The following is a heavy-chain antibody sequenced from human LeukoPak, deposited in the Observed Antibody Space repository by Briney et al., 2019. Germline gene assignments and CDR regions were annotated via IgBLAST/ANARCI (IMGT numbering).Heavy chain of an antibody. Sequence: GGSLRLSCAASGFTVSSNYMSWVRQAPGKGLEWVSVIYSGGSTYYADSVKDRFTISRDNSKNTLYLQMNSLRAEDTAVYYCARGHSSSWYLDYWGQGTLVTVSS. J-gene: IGHJ4*02. CDR1: GFTVSSNY. CDR3: ARGHSSSWYLDY. CDR2: IYSGGST. V-gene: IGHV3-66*01. D-gene: IGHD6-13*01.